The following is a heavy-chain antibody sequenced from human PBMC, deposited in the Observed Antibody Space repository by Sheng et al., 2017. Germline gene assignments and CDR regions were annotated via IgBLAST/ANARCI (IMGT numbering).Heavy chain of an antibody. D-gene: IGHD3-3*01. J-gene: IGHJ6*02. CDR2: IKQDGSEK. CDR1: GFTFSSYW. Sequence: EVQLVESGGGLVQPGGSLRLSCAASGFTFSSYWMSWVRQAPGKGLEWVANIKQDGSEKYYVDSVKGRFTISRDNAKNSLYLQMNSLRAEDTAVYYCARDGDFWSGYYPRGGMDVWGQGTTVTVSS. CDR3: ARDGDFWSGYYPRGGMDV. V-gene: IGHV3-7*01.